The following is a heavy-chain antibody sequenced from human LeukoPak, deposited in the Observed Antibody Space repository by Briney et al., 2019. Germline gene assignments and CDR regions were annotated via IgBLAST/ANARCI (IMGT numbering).Heavy chain of an antibody. D-gene: IGHD3-16*02. Sequence: GGSLRLSCADSGFTFSSYGVHCVRQAPGKGLEWVAVISYDGSNKYYADSVKGRFTISRHNAKNSLYLQMNSLRAEDTAVYYCARVPAGVIGMKDAFDIWGQGTMVTVSS. CDR1: GFTFSSYG. CDR3: ARVPAGVIGMKDAFDI. V-gene: IGHV3-30*03. CDR2: ISYDGSNK. J-gene: IGHJ3*02.